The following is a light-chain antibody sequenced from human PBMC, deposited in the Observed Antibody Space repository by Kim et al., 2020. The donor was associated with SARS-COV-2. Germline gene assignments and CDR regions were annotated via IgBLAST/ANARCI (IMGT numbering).Light chain of an antibody. CDR3: QVWDSSDDHRVV. J-gene: IGLJ2*01. V-gene: IGLV3-21*04. CDR2: YDS. CDR1: SIGSKS. Sequence: SSELTQAPSVSVAPGKTARITCGGTSIGSKSVHWYQQKPGQAPVLVISYDSVRPSGIPERFSGSNSGNTATVTISRVEAGDEADYYCQVWDSSDDHRVVFGGGTQLTVL.